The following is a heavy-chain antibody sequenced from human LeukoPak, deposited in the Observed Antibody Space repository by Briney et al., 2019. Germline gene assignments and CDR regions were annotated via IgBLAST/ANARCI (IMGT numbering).Heavy chain of an antibody. V-gene: IGHV1-2*02. Sequence: AASVKVSCKASGYTFTGYYMHWVRQAPGQGLEWMGWINPNSGGTNYAQKFQGRVTITRDTSISTAYMELSRLRSDDTAVYYCARDWGGYCSSTSCYLYNWFDPWGQGTLVTVSS. J-gene: IGHJ5*02. CDR3: ARDWGGYCSSTSCYLYNWFDP. CDR2: INPNSGGT. D-gene: IGHD2-2*01. CDR1: GYTFTGYY.